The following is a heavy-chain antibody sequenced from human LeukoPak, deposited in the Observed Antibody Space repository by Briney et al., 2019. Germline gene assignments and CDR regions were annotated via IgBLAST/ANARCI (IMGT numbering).Heavy chain of an antibody. J-gene: IGHJ6*02. CDR1: GFTFSSYA. D-gene: IGHD2-2*01. CDR3: AKDHCSSTSCYYNTYYGMDV. V-gene: IGHV3-23*01. Sequence: GGSLRLSCAASGFTFSSYALSWVRQAPGKGLEWVSTMTSDGGGTYSADSVKGRFTVSRDNSKNTLYLQMNSLRAEDTAVYYCAKDHCSSTSCYYNTYYGMDVWGQGTTVTVSS. CDR2: MTSDGGGT.